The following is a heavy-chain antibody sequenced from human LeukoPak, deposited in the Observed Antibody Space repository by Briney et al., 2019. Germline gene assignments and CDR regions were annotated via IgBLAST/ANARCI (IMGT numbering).Heavy chain of an antibody. CDR1: GFTFSSYA. CDR3: ARDGIGYYDSRILGY. D-gene: IGHD3-22*01. CDR2: ISYDGSNK. J-gene: IGHJ4*02. Sequence: GGSLRLSCAASGFTFSSYAMHWVRQAPGKGLEWVAVISYDGSNKYYADSVKGRFTISRDNSKNTLYLQMNSLRAEDTAVYYCARDGIGYYDSRILGYWGRGTLVTVSS. V-gene: IGHV3-30-3*01.